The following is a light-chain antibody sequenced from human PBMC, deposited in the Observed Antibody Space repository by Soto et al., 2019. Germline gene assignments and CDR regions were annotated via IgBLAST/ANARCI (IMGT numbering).Light chain of an antibody. J-gene: IGKJ4*01. V-gene: IGKV3-15*01. CDR3: QQYDNWPPLT. Sequence: EIEMTQSPVTLSVSPGERATLSCRASQSVRRNLAWYQQKPGQAPRLLISGASTRATGIPARFSGSGSGTEFTLTISSLQSEDFAVYYCQQYDNWPPLTFGGGTKVEIK. CDR2: GAS. CDR1: QSVRRN.